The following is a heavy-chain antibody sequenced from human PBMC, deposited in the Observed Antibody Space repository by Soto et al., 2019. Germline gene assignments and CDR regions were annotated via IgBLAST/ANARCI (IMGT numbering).Heavy chain of an antibody. J-gene: IGHJ6*02. CDR2: IIPFFSTT. CDR3: ASQRYTGDFYYYGMDV. CDR1: GGTFSSYA. D-gene: IGHD1-1*01. V-gene: IGHV1-69*12. Sequence: QVQLVQSGAEVKKPGSSVKVSCKASGGTFSSYAISWVRQAPGQGLEWMGGIIPFFSTTNYAQTFQGRVNITADESTSTAYMHLSSLRSEDTAVYYCASQRYTGDFYYYGMDVWGQGTTVTVSS.